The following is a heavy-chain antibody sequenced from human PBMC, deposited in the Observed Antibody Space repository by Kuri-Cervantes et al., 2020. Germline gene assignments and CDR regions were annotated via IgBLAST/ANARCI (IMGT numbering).Heavy chain of an antibody. CDR2: ISWNSGST. Sequence: SLKISCAASGFTFDDYAMHWVRQAPGKGLEWVSGISWNSGSTSYADSVKGRFTISRDNAKNTLYLQMNSLRAEDTAVYYCARDPFAIAPWGDYYYGMDVWGQGTTVTVSS. CDR3: ARDPFAIAPWGDYYYGMDV. D-gene: IGHD2-2*02. CDR1: GFTFDDYA. V-gene: IGHV3-9*01. J-gene: IGHJ6*02.